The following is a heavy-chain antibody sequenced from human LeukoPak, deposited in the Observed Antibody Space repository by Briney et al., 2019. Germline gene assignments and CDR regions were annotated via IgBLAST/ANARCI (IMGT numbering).Heavy chain of an antibody. J-gene: IGHJ4*02. V-gene: IGHV4-4*07. CDR1: GGSISSYY. CDR2: IYSTGST. CDR3: ARQIASAGTAGFDF. D-gene: IGHD6-13*01. Sequence: SETLSLTCTVSGGSISSYYWSWIRQPAGKGLEWIGRIYSTGSTNYNPSLKSRVTMSVDTSKNQFSLRLRSVTAADTTVYYCARQIASAGTAGFDFWGQGALVTVSS.